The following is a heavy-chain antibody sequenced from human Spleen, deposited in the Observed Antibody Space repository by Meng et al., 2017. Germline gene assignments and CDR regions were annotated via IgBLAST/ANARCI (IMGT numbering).Heavy chain of an antibody. CDR2: ISGSGGST. D-gene: IGHD2-2*01. J-gene: IGHJ6*02. CDR1: GFTFSSYA. V-gene: IGHV3-23*01. CDR3: AKEGYCSSTSCFTYGMDV. Sequence: GESMKISCAASGFTFSSYAMSGVRQAPGKGLEWVSGISGSGGSTYYADSVKGRFTISRDNSKNTLYLQMNSLRAKDTAVYYCAKEGYCSSTSCFTYGMDVWGQGNMVNVSS.